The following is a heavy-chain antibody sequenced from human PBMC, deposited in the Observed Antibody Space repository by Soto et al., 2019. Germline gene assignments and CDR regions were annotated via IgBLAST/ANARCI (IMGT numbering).Heavy chain of an antibody. CDR2: TWFDGSNK. V-gene: IGHV3-33*01. J-gene: IGHJ5*02. D-gene: IGHD3-22*01. Sequence: QVQLVESGGGVVQPGRSLRLSCAASGFTFSSFGMHWVRQAPGKGLEWVAVTWFDGSNKYYADSVKGRFTISRDNSKNTLYLQMNSLRAEDTAVYYCARDYYDSSGYPAPFDPWGQGTLVTVSS. CDR1: GFTFSSFG. CDR3: ARDYYDSSGYPAPFDP.